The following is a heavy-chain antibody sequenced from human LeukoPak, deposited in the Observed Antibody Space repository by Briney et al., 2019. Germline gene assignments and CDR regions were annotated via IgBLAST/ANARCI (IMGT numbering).Heavy chain of an antibody. D-gene: IGHD2-2*01. CDR3: SRGSLPAAAPGEWYYFDS. J-gene: IGHJ4*02. CDR1: GGSFSGYY. CDR2: INHSGST. Sequence: PSETLSLTCAVYGGSFSGYYWSWIRQPPGKGLEWIGEINHSGSTNYNPSLKSRVTISVDTSKNQFSLKLSSVTAADTAVYYCSRGSLPAAAPGEWYYFDSWGQGTLVTVSS. V-gene: IGHV4-34*01.